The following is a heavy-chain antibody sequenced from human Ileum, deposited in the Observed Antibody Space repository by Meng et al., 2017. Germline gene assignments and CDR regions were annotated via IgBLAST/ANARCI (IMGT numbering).Heavy chain of an antibody. J-gene: IGHJ4*02. CDR3: ARHEFSSKVYFDY. CDR1: RGSISGYY. V-gene: IGHV4-59*01. Sequence: GSLRLSCTVSRGSISGYYWSWIRQTPEKGLEWLGYVFFSGSTFYNPSLRSRLSLSVDTSKSLLSLSLASLTAADTAVYYCARHEFSSKVYFDYWGQGILVTVSS. CDR2: VFFSGST. D-gene: IGHD2-15*01.